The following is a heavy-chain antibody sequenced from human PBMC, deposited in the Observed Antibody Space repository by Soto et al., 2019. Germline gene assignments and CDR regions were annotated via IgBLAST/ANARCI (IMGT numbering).Heavy chain of an antibody. V-gene: IGHV1-2*02. J-gene: IGHJ5*02. CDR3: ARGMSISARGNWFDA. D-gene: IGHD6-6*01. Sequence: GASVKVSCKVSGYTFTGYYMHWVRQAPGQGLEWMGWINPNSGGKNYAQKFQGRVTMTRDTSISTAYMERSRLRSDDTAVYYCARGMSISARGNWFDAGGQGTLVTVXS. CDR2: INPNSGGK. CDR1: GYTFTGYY.